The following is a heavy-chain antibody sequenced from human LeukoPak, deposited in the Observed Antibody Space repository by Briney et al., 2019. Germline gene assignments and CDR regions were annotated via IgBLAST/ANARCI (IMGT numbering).Heavy chain of an antibody. J-gene: IGHJ5*02. CDR1: GGSFSGYY. CDR2: INHSGST. D-gene: IGHD2-2*01. Sequence: SETLSLTCAVYGGSFSGYYWSWIRQPPGKGLEWIGEINHSGSTNYNPSLKSRVTISVDTSKNQFSPKLSSVTAADTAVYYCARVFSVVVPAASSPYNWFDPWGQGTLVTVSS. CDR3: ARVFSVVVPAASSPYNWFDP. V-gene: IGHV4-34*01.